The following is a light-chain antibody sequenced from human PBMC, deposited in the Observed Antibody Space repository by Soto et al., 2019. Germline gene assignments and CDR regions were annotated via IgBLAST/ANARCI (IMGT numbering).Light chain of an antibody. CDR3: QHYRA. V-gene: IGKV1-5*03. CDR1: QSISNW. J-gene: IGKJ1*01. Sequence: DIQMTQFPSTLSASVGDRVTITCRATQSISNWLAWYQQKPGKAPKLLIYKASTLESGVPSRFSGSGSGTEFTLTISSLQPDDFATYYCQHYRAFGQGTEVEIK. CDR2: KAS.